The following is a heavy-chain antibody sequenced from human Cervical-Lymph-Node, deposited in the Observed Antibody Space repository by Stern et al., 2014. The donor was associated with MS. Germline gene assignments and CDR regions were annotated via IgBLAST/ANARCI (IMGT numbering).Heavy chain of an antibody. CDR1: GGTFSSYA. CDR2: IIPIFGTA. J-gene: IGHJ4*02. Sequence: QMQLVQSGAEVKKPGSSVKVSCKASGGTFSSYAISWVRQAPGQGLEWMGGIIPIFGTANSAQKFQGGVTITADESTSTAYMELSSLRSEDTAVYYCARAEYYYDSSGYYSHFDYWGQGTLVTVSS. V-gene: IGHV1-69*01. CDR3: ARAEYYYDSSGYYSHFDY. D-gene: IGHD3-22*01.